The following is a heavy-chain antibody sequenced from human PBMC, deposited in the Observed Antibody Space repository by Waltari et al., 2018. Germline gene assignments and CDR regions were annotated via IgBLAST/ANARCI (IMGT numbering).Heavy chain of an antibody. CDR1: GYTFTDYY. Sequence: EVQLVQSGAEVKKPGATVKISCKVSGYTFTDYYMHSWQQAPGKGLEWMGLVDPEDGETIYGEKFQGRVTITAYTSTDTAYMELSSLRSEDTAVYYCATPFGITGTFPDDAFDIWGQGTMVTVSS. V-gene: IGHV1-69-2*01. J-gene: IGHJ3*02. CDR3: ATPFGITGTFPDDAFDI. CDR2: VDPEDGET. D-gene: IGHD1-7*01.